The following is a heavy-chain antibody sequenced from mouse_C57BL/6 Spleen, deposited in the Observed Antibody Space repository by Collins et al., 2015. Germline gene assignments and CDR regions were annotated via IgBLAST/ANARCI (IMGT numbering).Heavy chain of an antibody. CDR2: INPNNGGT. J-gene: IGHJ3*01. CDR1: GYTFTDYY. D-gene: IGHD1-1*01. CDR3: ASDTTVVEGFAY. Sequence: EAQLQQSGPELVKPGASVKISCKASGYTFTDYYMNWVKQSHGKSLEWIGDINPNNGGTSYNQKFKGKATLTVDKSSSTAYMELRSLTSEDSAVYYCASDTTVVEGFAYWGQGTLVTVSA. V-gene: IGHV1-26*01.